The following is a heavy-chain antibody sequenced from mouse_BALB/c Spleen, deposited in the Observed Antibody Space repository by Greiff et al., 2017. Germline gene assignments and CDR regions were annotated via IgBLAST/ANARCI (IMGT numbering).Heavy chain of an antibody. Sequence: VKLVESGAELVKPGASVKLSCKASGYTFTSYYMYWVKQRPGQGLEWIGEINPSNGGTNFNEKFKSKATLTVDKSSSTAYMQLSSLTSEDSAVYYCTVGAMDYWGQGTSVTVSS. CDR2: INPSNGGT. CDR1: GYTFTSYY. J-gene: IGHJ4*01. V-gene: IGHV1S81*02. D-gene: IGHD4-1*01. CDR3: TVGAMDY.